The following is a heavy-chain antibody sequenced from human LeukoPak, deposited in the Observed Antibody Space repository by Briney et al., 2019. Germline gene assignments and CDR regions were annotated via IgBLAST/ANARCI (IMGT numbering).Heavy chain of an antibody. D-gene: IGHD2-15*01. CDR1: GYTFTSYG. CDR3: ARDLGRYCSGGRCHYYSYYMDV. CDR2: ISTYNGNT. V-gene: IGHV1-18*01. Sequence: ASVKVSCKASGYTFTSYGISWVRQAPGQGLEWMGWISTYNGNTNYAQKLQGRVTMTTDTSTSTAYMELRRLRSDDTAVYYCARDLGRYCSGGRCHYYSYYMDVWGKGTTVTVSS. J-gene: IGHJ6*03.